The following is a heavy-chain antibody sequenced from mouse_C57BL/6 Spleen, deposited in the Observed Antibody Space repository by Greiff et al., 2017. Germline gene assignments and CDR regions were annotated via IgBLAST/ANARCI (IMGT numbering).Heavy chain of an antibody. D-gene: IGHD3-2*02. CDR1: GYSFTGYY. V-gene: IGHV1-42*01. CDR3: ARSAQATYYSAMDY. CDR2: INPSTGGT. Sequence: EVQLQQSGPELVKPGASVKISCKASGYSFTGYYMNWVKQSPEKSLEWIGEINPSTGGTTYNQKFKAKATLTVDKSSSTAYMQLKSLTSEDSAVYYCARSAQATYYSAMDYWGQGTSVTVSS. J-gene: IGHJ4*01.